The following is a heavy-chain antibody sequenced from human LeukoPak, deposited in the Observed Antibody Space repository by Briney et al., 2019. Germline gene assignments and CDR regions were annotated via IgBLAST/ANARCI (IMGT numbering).Heavy chain of an antibody. CDR1: GGSISSYY. D-gene: IGHD3-22*01. V-gene: IGHV4-59*12. Sequence: SETLSLTCTVSGGSISSYYWSWLRQPPGKGLEWIGYIYYSGSTNYNPSLKSRVTISVDTSKNQFSLKLSSVTAADTAVYYCAKDPLDIYYDSSGYFDYWGQGTLVTVSS. J-gene: IGHJ4*02. CDR3: AKDPLDIYYDSSGYFDY. CDR2: IYYSGST.